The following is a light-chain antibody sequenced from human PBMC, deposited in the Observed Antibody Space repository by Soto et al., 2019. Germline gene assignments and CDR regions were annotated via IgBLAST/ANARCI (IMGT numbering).Light chain of an antibody. CDR2: AAS. J-gene: IGKJ2*01. CDR3: QQSHGIPYT. CDR1: QTISSY. Sequence: DIQMTQSPPSLSASVGDRVTITCRASQTISSYLNWYQQKPGKAPKLLIYAASTFQSGVPSRFSGSGSGTDFTLTISILQPEDFATYYCQQSHGIPYTFGQGTKLESK. V-gene: IGKV1-39*01.